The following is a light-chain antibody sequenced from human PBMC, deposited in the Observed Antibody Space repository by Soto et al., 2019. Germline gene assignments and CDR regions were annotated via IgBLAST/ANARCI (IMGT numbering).Light chain of an antibody. CDR3: QQYNNYLWT. V-gene: IGKV1-5*03. CDR1: QSISSW. CDR2: KAS. Sequence: DITMTQSPSTLSASVGDRVTITCRASQSISSWLAWYQQKPGKAPKLLIYKASSLESGVPSRFSGSGSGTEFTLTISSLQPDDFATYYCQQYNNYLWTFGQGTKVEIK. J-gene: IGKJ1*01.